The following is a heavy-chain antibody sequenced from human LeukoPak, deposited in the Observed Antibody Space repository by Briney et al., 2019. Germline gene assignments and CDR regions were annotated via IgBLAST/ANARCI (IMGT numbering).Heavy chain of an antibody. CDR3: ARGASSSSGLADY. D-gene: IGHD6-6*01. J-gene: IGHJ4*02. V-gene: IGHV3-33*01. CDR2: IWYDGSKK. CDR1: GFSFSSYG. Sequence: GGSLRLSCAASGFSFSSYGMHWVRQAPGKGLEWVAVIWYDGSKKYYADSVKGRFIISRDNSRNTLYLQMNSLRVEDTTVYYCARGASSSSGLADYWGQGTLVTVSS.